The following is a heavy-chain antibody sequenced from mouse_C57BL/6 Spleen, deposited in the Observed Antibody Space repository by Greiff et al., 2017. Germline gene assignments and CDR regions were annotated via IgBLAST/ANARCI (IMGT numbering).Heavy chain of an antibody. Sequence: VQLQQSGPELVKPGASVKISCKASGYAFSSSWMNWVKQRPGKGLEWIGRIYPGDGDTNYNGKFKGKATLTADKSSSTAYMQLSSLTSEDSAVYFCAREGVISFAYWGQGTLSLSLQ. J-gene: IGHJ3*01. CDR1: GYAFSSSW. CDR2: IYPGDGDT. CDR3: AREGVISFAY. V-gene: IGHV1-82*01.